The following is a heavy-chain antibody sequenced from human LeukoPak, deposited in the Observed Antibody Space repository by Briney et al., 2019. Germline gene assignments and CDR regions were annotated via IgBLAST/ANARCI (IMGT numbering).Heavy chain of an antibody. CDR1: GFTFRNYA. Sequence: PGGSLRLSCAASGFTFRNYAMTWVRQAPGKGLEWASGINDSGSSTYYADSVKGRLTISRDNAKNAVYLQMNSLRVEDTAVYYCAKGLYGSGSSPDFWGQGTLVSVSS. CDR2: INDSGSST. V-gene: IGHV3-23*01. CDR3: AKGLYGSGSSPDF. J-gene: IGHJ4*02. D-gene: IGHD3-10*01.